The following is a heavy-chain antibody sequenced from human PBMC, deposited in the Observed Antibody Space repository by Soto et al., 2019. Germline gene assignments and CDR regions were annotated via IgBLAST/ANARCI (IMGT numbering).Heavy chain of an antibody. J-gene: IGHJ6*02. Sequence: VHLVESGGGVVQPGTSPRLSCVASGFTFSKYGMHWVRQAPGKGLEWVAILTDDGKEKYYADSVKGRFIISRDNSNNTLFLQMNTLSAEDTAVYYCAKVRFALKYYYGLDVWGQGTTVSVSS. V-gene: IGHV3-30*18. CDR1: GFTFSKYG. CDR2: LTDDGKEK. D-gene: IGHD3-16*01. CDR3: AKVRFALKYYYGLDV.